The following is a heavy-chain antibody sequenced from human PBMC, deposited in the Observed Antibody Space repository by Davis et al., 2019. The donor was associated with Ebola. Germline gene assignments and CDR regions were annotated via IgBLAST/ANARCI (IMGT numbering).Heavy chain of an antibody. V-gene: IGHV3-23*01. CDR3: AKCGAVTPGGDGLDV. J-gene: IGHJ6*02. CDR1: GFPFSSHA. D-gene: IGHD2-21*01. Sequence: LSLTCAASGFPFSSHAMSWVRQAPGKGLEWVSAFSGGGGTAYYADSVKRRFTISRDNSKNTLSLQMHSLRVEDTAVYYCAKCGAVTPGGDGLDVWGRGTTVTVSS. CDR2: FSGGGGTA.